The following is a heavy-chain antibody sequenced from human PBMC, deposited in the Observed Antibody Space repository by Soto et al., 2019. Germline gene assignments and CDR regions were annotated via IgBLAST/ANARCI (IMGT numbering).Heavy chain of an antibody. V-gene: IGHV3-15*01. J-gene: IGHJ4*02. Sequence: GGSLRLSCAASGFTFSNAWMSWVRQAPGKGLEWVGRIKSKTDGGTTDYAAPVKGRFTISRDDSKNTLYLQMNSLKTEDAAVYYCTSDPSAAGTDYWGQGTLVTVSS. CDR2: IKSKTDGGTT. CDR1: GFTFSNAW. D-gene: IGHD6-13*01. CDR3: TSDPSAAGTDY.